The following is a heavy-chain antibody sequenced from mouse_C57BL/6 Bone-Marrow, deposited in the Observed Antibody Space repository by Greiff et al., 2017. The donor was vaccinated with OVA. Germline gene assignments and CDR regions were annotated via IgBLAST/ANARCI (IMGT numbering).Heavy chain of an antibody. D-gene: IGHD2-12*01. J-gene: IGHJ2*01. V-gene: IGHV5-4*01. CDR1: GFTFSIYA. CDR2: ISDGGSYT. Sequence: EVQVVESGGGLVKPGGSLKLSCAASGFTFSIYAMSWVRQTPEKRLEWVATISDGGSYTYYPDNVKGRFTISRDNAKNNLYLQMSHLKSEDTAMYYCARDRYSFDYWGQGTTLTVSS. CDR3: ARDRYSFDY.